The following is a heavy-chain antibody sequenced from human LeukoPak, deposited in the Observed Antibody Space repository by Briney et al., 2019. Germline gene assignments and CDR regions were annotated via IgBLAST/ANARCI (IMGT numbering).Heavy chain of an antibody. V-gene: IGHV4-4*07. CDR2: IDSSGST. J-gene: IGHJ4*02. CDR3: ARAATITMFDY. CDR1: GGSISSYY. D-gene: IGHD3-3*01. Sequence: SETLSLTCTVSGGSISSYYWTWIRQPAGKGLEWIGRIDSSGSTNYNPSLKSRLTISIDTSKNQFSLKLNSVTAADTAVYDCARAATITMFDYWGQGTLDTVSS.